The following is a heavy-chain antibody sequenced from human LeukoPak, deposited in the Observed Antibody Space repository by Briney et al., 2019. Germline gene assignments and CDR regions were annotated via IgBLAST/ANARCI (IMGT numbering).Heavy chain of an antibody. J-gene: IGHJ4*02. CDR2: IYHSGST. D-gene: IGHD5-12*01. V-gene: IGHV4-30-2*01. CDR1: GGSISSGGYY. CDR3: ARDGGSGYDTGLDFDY. Sequence: MPSQTLSLTCTVSGGSISSGGYYWSWIRQPPGKGLEWIGYIYHSGSTYYNPSLKSRVTISVDRSKNQFSLKLSSVTAADTAVYYCARDGGSGYDTGLDFDYWGQGTLVTVSS.